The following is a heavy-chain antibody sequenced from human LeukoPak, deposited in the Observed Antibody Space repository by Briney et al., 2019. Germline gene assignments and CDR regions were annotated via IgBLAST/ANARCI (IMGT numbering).Heavy chain of an antibody. CDR3: ARRGSGSLALFDY. CDR1: GGPISSTSYY. CDR2: IYHTICT. Sequence: SETLPLTCTVSGGPISSTSYYWGSIPQPPGKGLERSVQIYHTICTYYNPPLNNQVTIIVETTIRQFALNLTSVTDPVSLLYYCARRGSGSLALFDYWGQGTLVSVSS. D-gene: IGHD1-26*01. V-gene: IGHV4-39*01. J-gene: IGHJ4*02.